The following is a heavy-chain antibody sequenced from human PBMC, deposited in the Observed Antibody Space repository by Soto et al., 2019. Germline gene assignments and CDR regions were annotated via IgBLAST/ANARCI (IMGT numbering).Heavy chain of an antibody. Sequence: SPTLSLTCAITGDSVSSNSAGWSWVRQSPSRGLEWLGRTYYRSKWYYEYAVSVRGRITINPDTSKNQYSLQLNSVTPEDTAVYFCSIVKQYPTRIIVFRGQAILLT. J-gene: IGHJ4*03. D-gene: IGHD2-15*01. CDR1: GDSVSSNSAG. CDR2: TYYRSKWYY. V-gene: IGHV6-1*01. CDR3: SIVKQYPTRIIVF.